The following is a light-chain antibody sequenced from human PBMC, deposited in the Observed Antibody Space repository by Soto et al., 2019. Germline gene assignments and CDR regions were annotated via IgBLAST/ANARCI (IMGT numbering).Light chain of an antibody. V-gene: IGKV3-20*01. J-gene: IGKJ1*01. CDR1: QSVSSSY. CDR3: QQYGSAPVT. CDR2: GAS. Sequence: EIVLTQSPGTLSLSPGERATLSCRASQSVSSSYLAWYQQKPGQAPRLLIYGASSRATGIPDRFSGSGSGTDFTVTISRLEPEVFAVYYCQQYGSAPVTFGQGTKVEIK.